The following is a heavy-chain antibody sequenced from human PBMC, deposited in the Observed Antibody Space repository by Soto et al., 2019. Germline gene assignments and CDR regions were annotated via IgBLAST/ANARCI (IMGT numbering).Heavy chain of an antibody. J-gene: IGHJ4*02. V-gene: IGHV3-7*03. CDR3: VKDGGYCSSSTCYSPRNHYFDS. CDR1: GFIFSDYW. CDR2: IKFDGSEK. Sequence: GGSLRLSCAASGFIFSDYWMSWVRQAPGKGPEWVANIKFDGSEKQYVDSVRGRFTISRDNSRNSLFLQMDSLRAGDTAVYYCVKDGGYCSSSTCYSPRNHYFDSWGQGTLVTVSS. D-gene: IGHD2-2*01.